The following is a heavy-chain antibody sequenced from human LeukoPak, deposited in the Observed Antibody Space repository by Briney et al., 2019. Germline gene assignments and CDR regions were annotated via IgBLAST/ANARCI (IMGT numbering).Heavy chain of an antibody. CDR2: ISSSSSYI. CDR3: ARDLQRDGYNSDY. Sequence: PGGSLRLSCAASGFTFSSYSMNWVRQAPGKGLEWVSSISSSSSYIYYADSVKGRFTIPRDNAKNSLYLQMNSLRAEDTAVYYCARDLQRDGYNSDYWGQGTLVTVSS. J-gene: IGHJ4*02. CDR1: GFTFSSYS. D-gene: IGHD5-24*01. V-gene: IGHV3-21*01.